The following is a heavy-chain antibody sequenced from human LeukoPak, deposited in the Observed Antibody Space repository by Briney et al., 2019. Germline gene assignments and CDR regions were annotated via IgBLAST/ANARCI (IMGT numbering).Heavy chain of an antibody. Sequence: SGGSLGLSCAASGFIFSQYSMNWVRQAPGKGLEWVSHIRSSSETFYADSVKGRFTISRDNARNSLYLQMNNLRGEDTAIYYCARDAGNSGYGCDLWGQGTLVTVSS. V-gene: IGHV3-48*01. J-gene: IGHJ5*02. CDR3: ARDAGNSGYGCDL. CDR1: GFIFSQYS. CDR2: IRSSSET. D-gene: IGHD5-12*01.